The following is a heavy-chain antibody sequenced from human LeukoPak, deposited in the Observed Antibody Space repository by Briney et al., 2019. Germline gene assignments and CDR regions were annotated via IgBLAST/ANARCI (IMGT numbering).Heavy chain of an antibody. Sequence: GGSLRLSCAASGFTFSSYGMHWVRQAPGKGLEWVAFIRYDGSNKYYADSVKGRFTISRDNSKNTLYLQMNSLRAEDTAVYYCAMLVVPAAYQRAFDIWGQGTMVTVSS. D-gene: IGHD2-2*01. CDR2: IRYDGSNK. CDR3: AMLVVPAAYQRAFDI. V-gene: IGHV3-30*02. J-gene: IGHJ3*02. CDR1: GFTFSSYG.